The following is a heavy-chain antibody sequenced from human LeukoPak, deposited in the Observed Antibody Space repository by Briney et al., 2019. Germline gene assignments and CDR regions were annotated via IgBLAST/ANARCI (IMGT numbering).Heavy chain of an antibody. Sequence: ASVKVSCKASGYTFTSYGITWVRQAPGQGLEWMGWTSAYNGKTNYAQKFQGRVTLTTDTSTSTACMELRSLRSDDTAVYYCASCHCTNGVCYGECEYFQHWGQGTLVTVSS. CDR3: ASCHCTNGVCYGECEYFQH. V-gene: IGHV1-18*01. J-gene: IGHJ1*01. D-gene: IGHD2-8*01. CDR2: TSAYNGKT. CDR1: GYTFTSYG.